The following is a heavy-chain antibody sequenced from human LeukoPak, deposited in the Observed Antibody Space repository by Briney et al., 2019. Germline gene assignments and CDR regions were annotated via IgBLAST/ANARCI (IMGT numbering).Heavy chain of an antibody. CDR3: AWRGGHYLGYYFDY. CDR1: GGSFSGYY. CDR2: INHSGST. J-gene: IGHJ4*02. V-gene: IGHV4-34*01. D-gene: IGHD3-22*01. Sequence: SETLSLTCAVYGGSFSGYYWSWIRQPPGKGLEWLGEINHSGSTNYNPSLKSRVTISVDTSKNQFSLKLSSVTAADTAVYYCAWRGGHYLGYYFDYWGQGTLVTVSS.